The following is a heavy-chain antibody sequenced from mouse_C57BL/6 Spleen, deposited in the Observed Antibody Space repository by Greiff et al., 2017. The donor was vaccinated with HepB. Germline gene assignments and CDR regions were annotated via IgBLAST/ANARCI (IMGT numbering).Heavy chain of an antibody. CDR1: GYTFTSYW. CDR3: ARKRGYGSSPYYAMDY. J-gene: IGHJ4*01. Sequence: QVQLQQPGAELVKPGASVKMSCKASGYTFTSYWITWVKQRPGQGLEWIGDIYPGGGSTNYNEKFKSKATLTVDTSSSTAYMQLSSLTSEDSAVYYCARKRGYGSSPYYAMDYWGQGTSVTVSS. CDR2: IYPGGGST. D-gene: IGHD1-1*01. V-gene: IGHV1-55*01.